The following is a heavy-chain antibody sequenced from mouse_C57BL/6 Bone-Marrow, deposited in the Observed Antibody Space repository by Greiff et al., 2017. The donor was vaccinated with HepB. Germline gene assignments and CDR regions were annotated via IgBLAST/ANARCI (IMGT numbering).Heavy chain of an antibody. J-gene: IGHJ4*01. CDR3: ARERVYYGREAMDY. CDR2: INPNNGGT. D-gene: IGHD1-1*01. V-gene: IGHV1-18*01. CDR1: GYTFTDYN. Sequence: VQLQQSGPELVKPGASVKIPCKASGYTFTDYNMDWVKQSHGKSLEWIGDINPNNGGTIYNQKFKGKATLTVDKSSSTAYMELRSLTSEDTAVYYCARERVYYGREAMDYWGQGTSVTVSS.